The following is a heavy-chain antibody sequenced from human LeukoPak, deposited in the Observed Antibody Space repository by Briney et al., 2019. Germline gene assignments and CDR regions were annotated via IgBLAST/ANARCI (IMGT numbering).Heavy chain of an antibody. CDR2: MYHSENT. Sequence: PSETLSLTCAVSGGSLTSSNWWSWVRQPPGKGLEWIGEMYHSENTYYNPSLKSRVTISIDTSKNQFYLKLSSLTAADTAVYYCARRDDSSGYHKIFDYWGPGTLVTVSS. D-gene: IGHD3-22*01. CDR3: ARRDDSSGYHKIFDY. CDR1: GGSLTSSNW. V-gene: IGHV4-4*02. J-gene: IGHJ4*02.